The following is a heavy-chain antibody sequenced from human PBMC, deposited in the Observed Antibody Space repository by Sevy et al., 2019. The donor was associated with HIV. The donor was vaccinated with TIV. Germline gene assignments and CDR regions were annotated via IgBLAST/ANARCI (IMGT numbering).Heavy chain of an antibody. V-gene: IGHV1-8*01. Sequence: ASVKVSCKASGYTFTSYDINWVRQATGQGLEWMGWMNPNSGNTGYAQKFQGRVTMTRNTSISTAYMELSSLRSEDTXXXXXXXXXXXXXYYGMDVWGQGTTVTVSS. CDR2: MNPNSGNT. CDR1: GYTFTSYD. CDR3: XXXXXXXXYYGMDV. J-gene: IGHJ6*02.